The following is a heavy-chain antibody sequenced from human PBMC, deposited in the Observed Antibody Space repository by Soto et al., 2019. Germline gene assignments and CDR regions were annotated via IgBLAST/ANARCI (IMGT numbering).Heavy chain of an antibody. J-gene: IGHJ5*02. CDR3: AKVHGSGSYLFFWFDP. CDR2: ISGSGGST. V-gene: IGHV3-23*01. CDR1: GFTFSSYA. Sequence: EVQLLESGGGLVQPGGSLRLSCAASGFTFSSYAMSWVRQAPGKGLEWVSAISGSGGSTYYADSVKGRFTISRDNSKNTLYLQMNSLRAEDTAVYYCAKVHGSGSYLFFWFDPWGQGTLVTVSS. D-gene: IGHD3-10*01.